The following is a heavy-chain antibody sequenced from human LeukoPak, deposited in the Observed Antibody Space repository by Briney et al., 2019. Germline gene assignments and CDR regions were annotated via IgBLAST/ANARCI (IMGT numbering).Heavy chain of an antibody. CDR3: ARHWGNDAFDI. J-gene: IGHJ3*02. D-gene: IGHD7-27*01. CDR1: AGSISSYY. Sequence: SETLSLTCTVSAGSISSYYWSWIRQPPGKGLEWIGYISYSGSTSYNPSLKSRVTISVDTSKNQFSLKLSSVTAADTAVYYCARHWGNDAFDIWGQGTMVTVSS. V-gene: IGHV4-59*01. CDR2: ISYSGST.